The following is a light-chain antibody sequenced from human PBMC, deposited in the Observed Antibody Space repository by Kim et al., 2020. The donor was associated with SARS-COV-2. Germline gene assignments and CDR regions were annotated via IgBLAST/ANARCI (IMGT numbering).Light chain of an antibody. CDR1: QDIRND. V-gene: IGKV1-17*01. Sequence: DIQMTQSPSSLSASVGDRVTITCRASQDIRNDLGWYQQNPGRAPKRLIYGASSLQSGVPSRFSGSGSGTEFTLTISSVQPEDFATYFCLQLSTYPITFGQGTRLEIK. CDR2: GAS. CDR3: LQLSTYPIT. J-gene: IGKJ5*01.